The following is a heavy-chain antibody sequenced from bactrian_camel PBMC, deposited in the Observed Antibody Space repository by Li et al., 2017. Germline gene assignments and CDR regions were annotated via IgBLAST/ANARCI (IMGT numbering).Heavy chain of an antibody. V-gene: IGHV3S55*01. Sequence: VQLVESGGGSVQSGGSLRLSCAASGYTYSSCAMGYYRQAPDQAPGKPCEMLSTISTHGSTYLANSVKGRSTISQDNAKSMLYLQLSSLKPEDTALYYCAKALGGGNYYTGEYNFWGQGTQVTVS. CDR3: AKALGGGNYYTGEYNF. D-gene: IGHD2*01. CDR1: GYTYSSCA. CDR2: ISTHGST. J-gene: IGHJ4*01.